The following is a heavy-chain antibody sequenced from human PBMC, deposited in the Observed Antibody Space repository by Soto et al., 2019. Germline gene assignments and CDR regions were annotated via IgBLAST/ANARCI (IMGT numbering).Heavy chain of an antibody. CDR2: IYHSGST. J-gene: IGHJ4*02. D-gene: IGHD3-22*01. V-gene: IGHV4-30-2*01. CDR1: GGSISSGGYS. CDR3: PRGAPVVNDY. Sequence: QLQLQESGSGLVKPSQTLSLTCAVSGGSISSGGYSWSWIRQPQGKGLEWIGYIYHSGSTYYNPSLKTRVTISVDRQKNQFSLKLSAVYAAETAVDYCPRGAPVVNDYWGQGTLVTVSS.